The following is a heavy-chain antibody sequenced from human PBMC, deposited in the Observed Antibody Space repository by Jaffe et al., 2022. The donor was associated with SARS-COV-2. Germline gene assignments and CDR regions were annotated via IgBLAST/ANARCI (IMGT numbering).Heavy chain of an antibody. V-gene: IGHV4-39*01. CDR1: GGSISSSSYY. Sequence: QLQLQESGPGLVKPSETLSLTCTVSGGSISSSSYYWGWIRQPPGKGLEWIGSIYYSGSTYYNPSLKSRVTISVDTSKNQFSLKLSSVTAADTAVYYCATLGGSYRLFDYWGQGTLVTVSS. CDR2: IYYSGST. D-gene: IGHD1-26*01. J-gene: IGHJ4*02. CDR3: ATLGGSYRLFDY.